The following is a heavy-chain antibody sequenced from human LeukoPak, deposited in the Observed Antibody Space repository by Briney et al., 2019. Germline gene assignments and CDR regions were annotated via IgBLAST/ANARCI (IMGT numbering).Heavy chain of an antibody. V-gene: IGHV4-59*01. CDR1: GGSISSYY. Sequence: SETLSLTCTVSGGSISSYYWSWIRQPPGKGLEWIGYIYYSGSTNYNPSLKSRVTISVDTSKNQFSLKLSSVTAADTAVYYCARENYDFWSGEDYFDYWGQGTLVTVSS. J-gene: IGHJ4*02. D-gene: IGHD3-3*01. CDR3: ARENYDFWSGEDYFDY. CDR2: IYYSGST.